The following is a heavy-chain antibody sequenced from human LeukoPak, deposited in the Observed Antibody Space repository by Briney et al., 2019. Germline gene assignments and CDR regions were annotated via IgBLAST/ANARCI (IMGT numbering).Heavy chain of an antibody. CDR2: IIPIFGIA. V-gene: IGHV1-69*04. Sequence: SVKVSCKASGGTFSSYAISWVRQAPGQGLEWMGRIIPIFGIANYAQKFQGRVTITADKSTSTAYMELSSLRSEDTAVYYCARDQSSSGCYGEWFDPWGQGTLVTVSS. CDR1: GGTFSSYA. J-gene: IGHJ5*02. CDR3: ARDQSSSGCYGEWFDP. D-gene: IGHD6-19*01.